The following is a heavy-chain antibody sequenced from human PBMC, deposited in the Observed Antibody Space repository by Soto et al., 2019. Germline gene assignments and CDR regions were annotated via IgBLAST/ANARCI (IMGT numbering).Heavy chain of an antibody. CDR2: INAGNGNT. D-gene: IGHD3-3*01. V-gene: IGHV1-3*01. CDR3: ARAYYDFWSGPINYYMDV. Sequence: ASVKVSCKASGYTFTSCAMHWVRQAPGQRLEWMGWINAGNGNTKYSQKFQGRVTITRDTSASTAYMELSSLRSEDTAVYYCARAYYDFWSGPINYYMDVWGKGTTVTVSS. J-gene: IGHJ6*03. CDR1: GYTFTSCA.